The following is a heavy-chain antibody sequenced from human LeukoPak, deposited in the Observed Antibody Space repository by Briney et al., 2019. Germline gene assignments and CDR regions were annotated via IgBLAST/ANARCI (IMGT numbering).Heavy chain of an antibody. CDR1: GGSISSGSYY. CDR2: IYTSGST. Sequence: SQTLSLTCTVSGGSISSGSYYWSWIRQPAGKGLEWIGRIYTSGSTNYNPSLKSRVTTSVDTSKNQFSLKLSSVTAADTAVYYCERVSRGPIHNWYFDLWGRGTLVTVSS. V-gene: IGHV4-61*02. J-gene: IGHJ2*01. D-gene: IGHD3-10*01. CDR3: ERVSRGPIHNWYFDL.